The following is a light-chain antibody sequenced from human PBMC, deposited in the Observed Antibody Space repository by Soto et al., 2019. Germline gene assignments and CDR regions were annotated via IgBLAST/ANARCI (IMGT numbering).Light chain of an antibody. V-gene: IGKV3-15*01. CDR1: QSVSSS. CDR3: QQYNNWPPLN. CDR2: GAS. Sequence: EIVMTQSPGTLSVSPGETATLSCSASQSVSSSLAWYQQTPGRAPRLLIYGASTRATGIPTRFSGSGSGTEFTLTISSLQSEDFAVYYCQQYNNWPPLNFGGGTKVDIK. J-gene: IGKJ4*01.